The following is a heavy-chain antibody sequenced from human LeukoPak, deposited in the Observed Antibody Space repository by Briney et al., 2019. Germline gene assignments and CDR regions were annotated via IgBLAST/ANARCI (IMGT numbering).Heavy chain of an antibody. CDR3: ARGNQYGDGYNQPDY. Sequence: GGSLRLSCAASGFTFSSYSMNWVRQAPGEGLEWVSSISSSSSYIYYADSVKGRFTISRDNAKNSLYLQMNSLRAEDTAVYYCARGNQYGDGYNQPDYWGQGTLVTVSS. J-gene: IGHJ4*02. CDR1: GFTFSSYS. V-gene: IGHV3-21*01. D-gene: IGHD5-24*01. CDR2: ISSSSSYI.